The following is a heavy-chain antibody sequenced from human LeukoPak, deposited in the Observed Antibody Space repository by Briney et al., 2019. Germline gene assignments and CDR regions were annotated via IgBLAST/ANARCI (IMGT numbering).Heavy chain of an antibody. D-gene: IGHD4-23*01. CDR1: GFTFSDFY. V-gene: IGHV3-11*01. CDR2: ISTTGYTI. CDR3: AKLGYGGNSGFPPWNWFDP. Sequence: GGSLRLSCEASGFTFSDFYMSWIRQAPGQGLEWLSYISTTGYTIYYADSVKGRFTISRDNTQNSLCLQMDSLRVEDTAVYYCAKLGYGGNSGFPPWNWFDPWGQGTLVTVSS. J-gene: IGHJ5*02.